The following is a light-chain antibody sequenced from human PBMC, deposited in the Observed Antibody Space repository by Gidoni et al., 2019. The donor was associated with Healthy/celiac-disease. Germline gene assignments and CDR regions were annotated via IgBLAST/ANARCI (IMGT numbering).Light chain of an antibody. CDR2: VKN. J-gene: IGLJ2*01. V-gene: IGLV3-19*01. CDR3: NSRDSSGNHLNVV. CDR1: SLRSYY. Sequence: SSELTQDPAVSVALGQTVRITCQGDSLRSYYASWYQQKPGQAPVLVIYVKNTRRAEIPDRDSGSSSGNTASLTITGAQAEDEADYYCNSRDSSGNHLNVVFGGGTKLTVL.